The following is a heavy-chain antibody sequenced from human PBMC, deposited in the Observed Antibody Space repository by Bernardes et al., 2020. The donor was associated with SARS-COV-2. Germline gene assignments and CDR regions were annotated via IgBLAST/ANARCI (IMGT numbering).Heavy chain of an antibody. J-gene: IGHJ5*02. Sequence: SVKVSCKASGGTFSSYAISWVRQAPGQGLEWMGRIIPIFGTANYAQKFQGRVTITADESTSTAYMELSSLRSEDTAVYYCAIPEPEGVGLLGFDPWGQGTLVTVSS. CDR1: GGTFSSYA. CDR2: IIPIFGTA. D-gene: IGHD2-15*01. CDR3: AIPEPEGVGLLGFDP. V-gene: IGHV1-69*13.